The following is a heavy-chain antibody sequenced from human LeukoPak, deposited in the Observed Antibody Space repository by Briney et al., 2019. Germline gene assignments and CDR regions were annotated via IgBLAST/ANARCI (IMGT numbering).Heavy chain of an antibody. CDR2: ISGSGGST. V-gene: IGHV3-23*01. CDR3: AKVTYDYVWGSYES. Sequence: GGSLRLSCAASGFTFSSYAMHWVRQAPGKRLEWVSAISGSGGSTYYADSVKGRFTISRDNSKNTLYLQMNSLRAEDTAVYYCAKVTYDYVWGSYESWGQGALVTVSS. J-gene: IGHJ4*02. CDR1: GFTFSSYA. D-gene: IGHD3-16*01.